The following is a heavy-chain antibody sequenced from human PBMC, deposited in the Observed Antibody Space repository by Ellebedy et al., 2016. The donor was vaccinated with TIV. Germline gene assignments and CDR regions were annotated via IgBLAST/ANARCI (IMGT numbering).Heavy chain of an antibody. Sequence: PGGSLRLSCAASGFTFSDYWMAWVRQAPGKGLECVSVIYSGGTTYYTDSVRGRFTVSRDGSKNTLYLQMNSLRAEDTAVYYCARDPPADRTSTWGWGQGTLVTVSS. CDR3: ARDPPADRTSTWG. V-gene: IGHV3-66*01. D-gene: IGHD2-15*01. J-gene: IGHJ4*02. CDR1: GFTFSDYW. CDR2: IYSGGTT.